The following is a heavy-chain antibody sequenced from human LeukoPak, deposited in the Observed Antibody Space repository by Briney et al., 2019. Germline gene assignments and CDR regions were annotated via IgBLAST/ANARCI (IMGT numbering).Heavy chain of an antibody. D-gene: IGHD5-18*01. J-gene: IGHJ2*01. Sequence: PGGSLRLSCAASGFTVSSTYMSWVRQAPGKGLEWVSVIYSGGSTFYADSVKGRFTISRDTSKNTLYLQMNSLRTEDTAVYYCARGGLYVNTAMFRHWYFHIWGRGTLVTVSS. CDR2: IYSGGST. V-gene: IGHV3-53*01. CDR3: ARGGLYVNTAMFRHWYFHI. CDR1: GFTVSSTY.